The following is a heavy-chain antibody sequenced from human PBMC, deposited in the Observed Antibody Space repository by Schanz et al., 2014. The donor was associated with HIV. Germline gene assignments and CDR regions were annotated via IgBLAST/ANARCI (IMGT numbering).Heavy chain of an antibody. CDR2: ISYDGSKE. Sequence: QVQLAESGGGVVQPGRSLRLSCAASGFTFSSYGMHWVRQAPGKGLEWVAVISYDGSKEYYVDSVKGRFTISRDNSKNTLYLQMNSLRVDDTAVYYCARGGGSGSYFAGYHFDYWGQGTLVTVSS. CDR3: ARGGGSGSYFAGYHFDY. J-gene: IGHJ4*02. CDR1: GFTFSSYG. D-gene: IGHD1-26*01. V-gene: IGHV3-30*03.